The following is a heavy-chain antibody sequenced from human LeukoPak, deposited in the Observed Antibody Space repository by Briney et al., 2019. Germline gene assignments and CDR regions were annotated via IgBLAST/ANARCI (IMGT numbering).Heavy chain of an antibody. CDR3: ARDSTVTTHVSRPFDY. Sequence: GASVKVSCKASGYTFTSYGISWVRQAPGQGLEWMGWISAYNGNTNYAQKLQGRVTMITDTSTSTAYMELRSLRSDDMAVYYCARDSTVTTHVSRPFDYWGQGTLVTVSS. J-gene: IGHJ4*02. CDR2: ISAYNGNT. V-gene: IGHV1-18*03. D-gene: IGHD4-17*01. CDR1: GYTFTSYG.